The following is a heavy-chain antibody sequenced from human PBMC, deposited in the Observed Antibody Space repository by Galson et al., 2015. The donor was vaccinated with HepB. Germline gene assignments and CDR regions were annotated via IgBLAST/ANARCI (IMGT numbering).Heavy chain of an antibody. Sequence: SLRLSCAASGFTFSSYSMNWVRQAPGKGLEWVSSISSSSSYIYYADSVKGRFTISRDNAKNSLYLQMNSLRAEDTAVYYCATALDFRWYLKSYFDYWGQGTLVTVSS. CDR3: ATALDFRWYLKSYFDY. D-gene: IGHD4-23*01. CDR1: GFTFSSYS. J-gene: IGHJ4*02. V-gene: IGHV3-21*01. CDR2: ISSSSSYI.